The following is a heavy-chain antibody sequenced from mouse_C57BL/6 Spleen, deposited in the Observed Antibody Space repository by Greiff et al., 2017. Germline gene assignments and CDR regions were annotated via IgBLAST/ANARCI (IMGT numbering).Heavy chain of an antibody. D-gene: IGHD2-4*01. CDR2: ISSGSSTI. J-gene: IGHJ4*01. V-gene: IGHV5-17*01. Sequence: EVHLVESGGGLVKPGGSLKLSCAASGMHWVRQAPEKGLEWVAYISSGSSTIYYADTVKGRFTISRDNAKNTLFLQMTSLRSEDTAMYYCARGAYDYDGDYAMDYWGQGTSVTVSS. CDR1: G. CDR3: ARGAYDYDGDYAMDY.